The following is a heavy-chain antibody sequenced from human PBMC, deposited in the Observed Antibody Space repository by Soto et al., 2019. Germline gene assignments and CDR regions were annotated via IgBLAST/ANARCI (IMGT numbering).Heavy chain of an antibody. CDR3: AKNYDLLLSVFDH. Sequence: PGGSLRLSCAASGFTFNNYAMSWVRQAPGEGLEWVSAISASGGTTYSAESVKGRFTISRDNSKNTLYLQMSSLRAEDTAVYYCAKNYDLLLSVFDHWGQGTLVTVSS. V-gene: IGHV3-23*01. J-gene: IGHJ4*02. CDR2: ISASGGTT. CDR1: GFTFNNYA. D-gene: IGHD3-3*01.